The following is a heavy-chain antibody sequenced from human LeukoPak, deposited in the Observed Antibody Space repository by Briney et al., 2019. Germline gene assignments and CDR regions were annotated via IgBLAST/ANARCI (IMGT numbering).Heavy chain of an antibody. CDR3: ARGRNDYVWGSYRQNGFDY. V-gene: IGHV4-59*01. J-gene: IGHJ4*02. CDR1: GGSLSSYY. CDR2: IYYSGST. D-gene: IGHD3-16*02. Sequence: SETLSLTCTVSGGSLSSYYWSWIRQPPGKGLEWIGYIYYSGSTNYNPSLKSRVTISVGTSKNQFSLKLSSVTAADTAVYYCARGRNDYVWGSYRQNGFDYWGQGTLVTVSS.